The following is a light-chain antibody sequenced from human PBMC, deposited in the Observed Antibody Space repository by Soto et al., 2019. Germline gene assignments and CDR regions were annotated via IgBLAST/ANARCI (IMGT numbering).Light chain of an antibody. J-gene: IGLJ1*01. CDR1: SSNIGAGYD. CDR3: QSYDSSLNNYV. CDR2: GST. Sequence: QSVLTQAPSVSGAPGQRVTISCTGSSSNIGAGYDVHWYQQLPGTAPKLLIFGSTNRPSGVPDRFSGSKSGTSASLAITGLQAEDEADYYCQSYDSSLNNYVLGTGTKVTVL. V-gene: IGLV1-40*01.